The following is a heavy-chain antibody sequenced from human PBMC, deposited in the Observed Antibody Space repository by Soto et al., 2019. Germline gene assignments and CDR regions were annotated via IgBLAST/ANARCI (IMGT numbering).Heavy chain of an antibody. CDR3: ARGTVGCSGGSCYPYYFDY. Sequence: QVQLVQSGAEVKKPGSSVKVSCKASGGTFSSYAISWVRQAPGQGLEWMGGIIPIFGTANYAQKFQGRVTITADKSTSTAYRELSSLRSEDTAVYYCARGTVGCSGGSCYPYYFDYWGQGTLVTVSS. D-gene: IGHD2-15*01. CDR1: GGTFSSYA. V-gene: IGHV1-69*06. CDR2: IIPIFGTA. J-gene: IGHJ4*02.